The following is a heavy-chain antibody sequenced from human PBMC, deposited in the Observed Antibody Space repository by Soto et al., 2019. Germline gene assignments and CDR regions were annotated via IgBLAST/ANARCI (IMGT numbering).Heavy chain of an antibody. CDR3: AIDLGAYGMDV. Sequence: QVQLVQSGAEVKKPGASVKVSCKASGYTFTSYGISWVRQAPGQGLEWMGWISAYNGNTNYEQKLQGIVTMTTDTSTITAYMALRSLRSDDTAVYSFAIDLGAYGMDVWGQGTTVTVSS. CDR2: ISAYNGNT. J-gene: IGHJ6*02. D-gene: IGHD4-17*01. V-gene: IGHV1-18*01. CDR1: GYTFTSYG.